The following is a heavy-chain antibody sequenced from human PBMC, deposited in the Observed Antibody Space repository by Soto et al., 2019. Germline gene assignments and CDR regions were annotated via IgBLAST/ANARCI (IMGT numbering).Heavy chain of an antibody. D-gene: IGHD3-22*01. CDR2: IIPIFGTA. V-gene: IGHV1-69*01. CDR1: GGTFSSYA. J-gene: IGHJ6*02. CDR3: ARCFYDSSGPATYYYYGMDV. Sequence: QVQLVQSGAEVKKPGSSVKVSYKASGGTFSSYAISWVRQAPGQGLEWMGGIIPIFGTANYAQKFQGRVTITADESTSTAYMELSSLRSEDTAVYYCARCFYDSSGPATYYYYGMDVWGQGTTVTVSS.